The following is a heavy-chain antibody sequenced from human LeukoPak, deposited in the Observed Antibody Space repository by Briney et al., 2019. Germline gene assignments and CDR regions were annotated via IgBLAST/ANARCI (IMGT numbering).Heavy chain of an antibody. CDR1: GYTFTSYS. CDR2: ISANNGYS. CDR3: WRVGGSYEGLIDY. D-gene: IGHD1-26*01. Sequence: AALTLSCTASGYTFTSYSFGWVRQAPGQGLEWIGWISANNGYSNYAHRRQGRVTFTTAPSTSTSYTQLTSTSYDVPAVSYSWRVGGSYEGLIDYWGQGTLVTVSS. J-gene: IGHJ4*02. V-gene: IGHV1-18*01.